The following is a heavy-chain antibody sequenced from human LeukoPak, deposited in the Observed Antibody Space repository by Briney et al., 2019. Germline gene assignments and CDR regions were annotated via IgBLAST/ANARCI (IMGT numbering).Heavy chain of an antibody. CDR1: GFAFSVYT. CDR2: ISSSSSTI. J-gene: IGHJ5*02. D-gene: IGHD3-10*01. V-gene: IGHV3-48*04. CDR3: ARVALGSYNWFDP. Sequence: GGSLRLSCAASGFAFSVYTMNWVRQAPGKGLEWVSYISSSSSTIYYADSVKGRFTISRDNAKNTVYLQMNSLRAEDTAVYYCARVALGSYNWFDPWGQGTLVTVSS.